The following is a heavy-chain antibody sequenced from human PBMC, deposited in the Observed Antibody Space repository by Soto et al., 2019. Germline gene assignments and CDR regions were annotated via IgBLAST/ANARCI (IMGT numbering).Heavy chain of an antibody. Sequence: GESLKISWKGSGYNFTSYWIGWVRQMPGKGLEWMGIIYPGDSDTRYSPSFQGQVTISADKSISTAYLQWSSLKASDTALYYCAGNIQLDAFDIWGQGTMVTVSS. V-gene: IGHV5-51*01. J-gene: IGHJ3*02. CDR1: GYNFTSYW. D-gene: IGHD5-18*01. CDR2: IYPGDSDT. CDR3: AGNIQLDAFDI.